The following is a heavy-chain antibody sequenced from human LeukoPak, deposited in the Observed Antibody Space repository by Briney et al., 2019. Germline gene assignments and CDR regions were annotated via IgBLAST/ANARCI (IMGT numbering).Heavy chain of an antibody. Sequence: PSETLSLTCTVSGDSIRSSSYYWGWIRQPPVKGLGWLGSISYSGRTYYNPSLKSRVTISVDTSKNQFSLHLSSVTAADTAVYYCARSAFLVTAPGLYYFDYWGQGTLVAVSS. D-gene: IGHD6-13*01. CDR2: ISYSGRT. CDR3: ARSAFLVTAPGLYYFDY. J-gene: IGHJ4*02. CDR1: GDSIRSSSYY. V-gene: IGHV4-39*07.